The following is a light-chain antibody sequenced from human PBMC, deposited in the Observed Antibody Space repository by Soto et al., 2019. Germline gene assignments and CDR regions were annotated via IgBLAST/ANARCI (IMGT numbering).Light chain of an antibody. CDR2: GAS. V-gene: IGKV3-15*01. J-gene: IGKJ2*01. CDR1: QSVSEN. Sequence: EVVMTQSPATLSVSPGERVTLSCRASQSVSENLAWYQQKPGQAPRLLIYGASTRATTIPARFSGSGSGTEFTLTISSLQSEDFALYYCQQSNNWPYTFGQGTKLDIK. CDR3: QQSNNWPYT.